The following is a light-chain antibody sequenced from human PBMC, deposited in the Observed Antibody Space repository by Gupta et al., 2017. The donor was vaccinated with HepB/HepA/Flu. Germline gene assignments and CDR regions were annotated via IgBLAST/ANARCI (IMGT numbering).Light chain of an antibody. V-gene: IGKV1-5*03. CDR1: QSISSW. Sequence: DIQRTQSPFPLSASLGDRVTITCRASQSISSWLAWYQQKPGKAPKLLIYKASSVESGVPSRFSGSGSGTEFTLTISSLQPDDFATYYCQHENSSPRTFGQGTKVEIK. J-gene: IGKJ1*01. CDR3: QHENSSPRT. CDR2: KAS.